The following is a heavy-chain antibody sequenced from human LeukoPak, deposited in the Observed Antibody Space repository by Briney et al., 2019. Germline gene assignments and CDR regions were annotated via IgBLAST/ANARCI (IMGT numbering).Heavy chain of an antibody. CDR3: ARDPACSSTSCYGKGDNWFDP. V-gene: IGHV1-69*06. D-gene: IGHD2-2*01. Sequence: SVKVSRKASGGTFSSYAISWVRQAPGQGLEWMGGIIPIFGTANYAQKFQGRVTITADKSTSTAYMELSSLRSEDTAVYYCARDPACSSTSCYGKGDNWFDPWGQGTLVTVSS. CDR1: GGTFSSYA. J-gene: IGHJ5*02. CDR2: IIPIFGTA.